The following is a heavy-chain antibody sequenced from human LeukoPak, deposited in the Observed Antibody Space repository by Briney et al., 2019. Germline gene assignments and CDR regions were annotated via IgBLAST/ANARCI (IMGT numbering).Heavy chain of an antibody. Sequence: PSETLSLTCTVSGGSIRSYYWSWIRQPPGKRLEWIGYIYYSGSISYNPSLKSRVTISVDTSKNQFSLNLNSVTAADTAVYYCAKDQAPFWVRGNFDYWGQGTLVTVSS. V-gene: IGHV4-59*01. CDR3: AKDQAPFWVRGNFDY. J-gene: IGHJ4*02. D-gene: IGHD3-10*01. CDR2: IYYSGSI. CDR1: GGSIRSYY.